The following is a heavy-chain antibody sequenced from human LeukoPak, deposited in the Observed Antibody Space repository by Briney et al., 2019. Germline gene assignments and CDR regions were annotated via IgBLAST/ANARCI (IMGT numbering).Heavy chain of an antibody. CDR2: INPYSGGT. V-gene: IGHV1-2*02. J-gene: IGHJ4*02. CDR3: ARGGDIAARPFDY. D-gene: IGHD6-6*01. CDR1: GYTFTGYY. Sequence: ASVKVSCKASGYTFTGYYMHWVRQAPGQGLEWMGWINPYSGGTNYAQKFQGRVTMTRDTSISTAYMELSRLRSDDTAVFYCARGGDIAARPFDYWGLGTLVTVSS.